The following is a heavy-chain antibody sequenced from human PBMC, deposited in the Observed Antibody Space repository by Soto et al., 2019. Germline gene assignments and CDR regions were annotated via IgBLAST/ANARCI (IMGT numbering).Heavy chain of an antibody. V-gene: IGHV1-8*01. D-gene: IGHD2-15*01. J-gene: IGHJ4*02. CDR3: VRQPGGVATPGDDY. CDR1: GYPFSAFD. Sequence: QVQLVQSGAEVKKPGASVKVSCEASGYPFSAFDINWVRQAGGPGLEWMGWMNPDSGDTAFAQRFQDRITMTRSTSISTAYMELSRLTSDDTAVYFCVRQPGGVATPGDDYWGQGPLVTVSS. CDR2: MNPDSGDT.